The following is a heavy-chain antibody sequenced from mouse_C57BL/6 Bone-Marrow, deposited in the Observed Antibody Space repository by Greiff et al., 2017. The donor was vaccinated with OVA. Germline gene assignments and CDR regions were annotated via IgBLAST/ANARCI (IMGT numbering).Heavy chain of an antibody. D-gene: IGHD2-5*01. CDR3: VRPYSNYDLYFDV. Sequence: EVKLVESGGGLVQPKGSLKLSCAASGFSFNTYAMNWVRQAPGKGLEWVARIRSKSNNYATYYADSVKDRFTISRDDSESMLYLQMNNLKTEDTAMYYCVRPYSNYDLYFDVWGTGTTVTVSS. CDR1: GFSFNTYA. CDR2: IRSKSNNYAT. J-gene: IGHJ1*03. V-gene: IGHV10-1*01.